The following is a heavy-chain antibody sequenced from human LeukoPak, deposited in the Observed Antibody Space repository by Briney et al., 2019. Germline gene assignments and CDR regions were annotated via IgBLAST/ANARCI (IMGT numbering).Heavy chain of an antibody. V-gene: IGHV3-23*01. J-gene: IGHJ4*02. D-gene: IGHD3-16*01. Sequence: PGGSLRLSCAASGFTFSNYAMSWVRQAPGKGLEWVSAISGRGGGTYYADSVKGRFTISRDNSKNTLYLQMNSLRAEDTAVYYRARGKGDTGGSFDYWGQGTLVTVSS. CDR3: ARGKGDTGGSFDY. CDR1: GFTFSNYA. CDR2: ISGRGGGT.